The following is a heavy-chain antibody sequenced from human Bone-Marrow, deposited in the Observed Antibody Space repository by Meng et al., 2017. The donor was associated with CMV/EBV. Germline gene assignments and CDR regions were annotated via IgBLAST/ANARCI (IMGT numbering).Heavy chain of an antibody. CDR3: AREPQVPSRSYFYGLDV. V-gene: IGHV3-30-3*01. D-gene: IGHD4/OR15-4a*01. CDR2: ISYDGTNK. Sequence: GESLKISCAASGFTFSSFAMNWVRQAPGKGLEWVAVISYDGTNKYYADSVKGRFTISRDNSKSTLSLQMRSLRVEDTALYYCAREPQVPSRSYFYGLDVWGQGTTVTVS. J-gene: IGHJ6*02. CDR1: GFTFSSFA.